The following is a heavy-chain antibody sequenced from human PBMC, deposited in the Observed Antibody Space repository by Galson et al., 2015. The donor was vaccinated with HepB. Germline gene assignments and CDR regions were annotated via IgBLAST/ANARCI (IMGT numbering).Heavy chain of an antibody. D-gene: IGHD3-22*01. V-gene: IGHV4-59*01. J-gene: IGHJ5*02. CDR3: ARVKSYHDSRGNVGDWFDP. CDR1: GDSISRYY. Sequence: LSLTCTVSGDSISRYYWSWILQPPGKGLEWIGHIYYSGTTKYNPSLKSRVTMLVDTSKNHLSVKLSAVTAADTAVYYCARVKSYHDSRGNVGDWFDPWGQGTLVAVSS. CDR2: IYYSGTT.